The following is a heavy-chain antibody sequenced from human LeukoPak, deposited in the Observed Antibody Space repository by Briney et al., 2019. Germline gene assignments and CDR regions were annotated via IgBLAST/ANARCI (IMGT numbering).Heavy chain of an antibody. V-gene: IGHV3-23*01. CDR2: ISGSGGST. Sequence: QPGGSLRLSCAASGFTFNSYAMSWVRQAPGKGLEWVSAISGSGGSTYYADSVKGRFTISRDNSKNTLYLQMNSPRAEDTAVYYCAKPMAAANHFDCWGQGTLVTVSS. J-gene: IGHJ4*02. D-gene: IGHD6-13*01. CDR1: GFTFNSYA. CDR3: AKPMAAANHFDC.